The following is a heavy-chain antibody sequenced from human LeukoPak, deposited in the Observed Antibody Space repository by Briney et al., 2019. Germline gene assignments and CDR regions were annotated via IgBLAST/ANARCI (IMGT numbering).Heavy chain of an antibody. CDR2: ISGSGGST. CDR3: ALTGTMIPIDY. V-gene: IGHV3-23*01. Sequence: GGSLRLSCAASGFTFSSYAMSWVRQAPGKGLEWVSAISGSGGSTYYADSVKGRFTISRDNSKSTLYLQMNSLRAEDTAVYYCALTGTMIPIDYWGQGTLVTVSS. CDR1: GFTFSSYA. D-gene: IGHD3-22*01. J-gene: IGHJ4*02.